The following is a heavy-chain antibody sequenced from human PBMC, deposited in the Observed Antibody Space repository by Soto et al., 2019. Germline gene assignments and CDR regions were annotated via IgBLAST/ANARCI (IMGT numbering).Heavy chain of an antibody. V-gene: IGHV5-51*03. D-gene: IGHD4-17*01. Sequence: EVQLVQSGAEVKKPGESLKISCKGSGYSFTSYWIGWVRQMPGKGLEWMGIIYPGDSDTRYSPSFQGQVTISADKSISPADLQWSSLKASDTAMYYCAGRGGDYGEYYYYGIDVWGQGTKVPVSS. CDR2: IYPGDSDT. J-gene: IGHJ6*02. CDR1: GYSFTSYW. CDR3: AGRGGDYGEYYYYGIDV.